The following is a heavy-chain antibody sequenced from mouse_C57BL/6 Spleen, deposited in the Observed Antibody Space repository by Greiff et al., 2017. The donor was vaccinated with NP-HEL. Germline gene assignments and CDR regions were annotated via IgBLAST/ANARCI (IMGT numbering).Heavy chain of an antibody. Sequence: VQLQQSGAELVKPGASVKISCKASGYAFSSYWMNWVKQRPGKGLEWIGQIYPGDGDTNYNGKFKGKATLTADKSSSTAYMQLSSLTSEDSAVYFCARDYYSNTGGFAYWGQGTLVTVSA. J-gene: IGHJ3*01. CDR3: ARDYYSNTGGFAY. V-gene: IGHV1-80*01. CDR2: IYPGDGDT. CDR1: GYAFSSYW. D-gene: IGHD2-5*01.